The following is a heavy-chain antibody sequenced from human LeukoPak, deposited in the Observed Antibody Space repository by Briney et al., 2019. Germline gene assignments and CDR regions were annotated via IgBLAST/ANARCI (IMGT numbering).Heavy chain of an antibody. CDR2: ISWNSGSI. CDR1: GFTFDDYA. Sequence: PGRSLRLSCAASGFTFDDYAMHWVRQAPGKGLEWVSGISWNSGSIGYADSVKGRFTISRDNAKNSLYLQMNSLRAEDTALYYCAKGHGSGSYYSHYYGMDVWGQGTTVTVSS. V-gene: IGHV3-9*01. J-gene: IGHJ6*02. D-gene: IGHD3-10*01. CDR3: AKGHGSGSYYSHYYGMDV.